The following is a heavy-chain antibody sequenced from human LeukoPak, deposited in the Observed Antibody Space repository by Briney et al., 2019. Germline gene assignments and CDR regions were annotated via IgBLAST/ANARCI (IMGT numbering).Heavy chain of an antibody. V-gene: IGHV5-51*01. J-gene: IGHJ3*01. CDR2: IYPGDSDT. CDR3: ATRTVVGGYDAFAL. CDR1: GYSFTTHW. D-gene: IGHD4-23*01. Sequence: GESLKISCKTSGYSFTTHWIGWVRQMPGKGLECMGIIYPGDSDTRYSPSFQGQVTISADKSISTAYLQWSSLKASDTAMYYCATRTVVGGYDAFALWGQGTMVTVSS.